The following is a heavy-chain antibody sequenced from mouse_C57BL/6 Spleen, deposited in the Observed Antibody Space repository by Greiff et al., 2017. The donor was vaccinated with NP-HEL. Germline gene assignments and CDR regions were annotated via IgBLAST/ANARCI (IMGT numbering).Heavy chain of an antibody. Sequence: VQLQQSGPELVKPGASVKISCKASGYAFSSSWMNWVKQRPGKGLEWIGRIYPGDGDTNYNGKFKGKATLTADKSSSTAYMQLSSLTSEDSAVYCCAGGEYYFDYWGQGTTLTVSS. CDR1: GYAFSSSW. CDR3: AGGEYYFDY. J-gene: IGHJ2*01. CDR2: IYPGDGDT. V-gene: IGHV1-82*01.